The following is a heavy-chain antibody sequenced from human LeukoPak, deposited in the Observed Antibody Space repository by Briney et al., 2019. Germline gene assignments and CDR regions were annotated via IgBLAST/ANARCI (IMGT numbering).Heavy chain of an antibody. J-gene: IGHJ4*02. CDR1: GGSISSSSYY. CDR3: ARQVGAGGYYFDY. CDR2: IYYSGRT. D-gene: IGHD1-26*01. V-gene: IGHV4-39*01. Sequence: SETLSLTCTVSGGSISSSSYYWGWLRQPPGQGLEWIGSIYYSGRTYYNPSLKSRVTISVDTSKNQFSLKLSSVTAADTAVYYCARQVGAGGYYFDYWGQGTLVTVSS.